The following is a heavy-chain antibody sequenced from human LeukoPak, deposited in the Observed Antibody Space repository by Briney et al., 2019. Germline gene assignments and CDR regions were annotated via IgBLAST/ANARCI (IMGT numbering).Heavy chain of an antibody. V-gene: IGHV3-30-3*01. J-gene: IGHJ6*03. CDR2: ISYDGSNK. CDR3: ARDKIDVVVPAAITYYYYYMDV. CDR1: GFTFSSYA. D-gene: IGHD2-2*01. Sequence: GGSLRLSCAASGFTFSSYAMHWVRQAPGKGLEWVAVISYDGSNKYYADSVKGRFTISRDNSKNTLYLQMNSLRAEDTAVYYCARDKIDVVVPAAITYYYYYMDVWGKGTTVTVSS.